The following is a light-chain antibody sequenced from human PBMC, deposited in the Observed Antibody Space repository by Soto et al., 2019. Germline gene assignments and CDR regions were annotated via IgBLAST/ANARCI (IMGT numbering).Light chain of an antibody. J-gene: IGKJ1*01. CDR2: AAS. CDR1: QSITSY. V-gene: IGKV1-39*01. Sequence: QVTQAPGYISAAAGDRGTMTCRASQSITSYLSWYQQKPGKAPKLLIDAASSLQSGVSSRFSGSASGTDFTLTISSLQPEDFATYYCQQTYSTPQTFGQGTKVDI. CDR3: QQTYSTPQT.